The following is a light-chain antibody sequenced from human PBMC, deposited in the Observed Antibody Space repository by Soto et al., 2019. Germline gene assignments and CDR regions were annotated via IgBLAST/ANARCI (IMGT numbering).Light chain of an antibody. V-gene: IGKV3-11*01. Sequence: EIVLTQSPATLSLSPGERATLSCRASQSLDNYLAWYQHKPGQAPRLLIYDASTRATDIPARFSGSGSGTDFTLNLSSLEPGDFAVYYCQQRGHWPSFGGGTKVEIK. CDR1: QSLDNY. J-gene: IGKJ4*01. CDR2: DAS. CDR3: QQRGHWPS.